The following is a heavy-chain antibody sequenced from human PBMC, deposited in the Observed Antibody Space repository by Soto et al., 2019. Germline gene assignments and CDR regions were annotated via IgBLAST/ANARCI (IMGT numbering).Heavy chain of an antibody. CDR2: ISAHNGNT. CDR1: GYTFTSYG. Sequence: EASVKVSCKASGYTFTSYGISWVRQAPGQGLEWMGWISAHNGNTKYAQKIQGRVTFTRDTSAGTVYMQLSSLTSEDTAVYYCARDDSGFSGSHYIDYFNYWGQGALVTVSS. J-gene: IGHJ4*02. CDR3: ARDDSGFSGSHYIDYFNY. D-gene: IGHD1-26*01. V-gene: IGHV1-18*01.